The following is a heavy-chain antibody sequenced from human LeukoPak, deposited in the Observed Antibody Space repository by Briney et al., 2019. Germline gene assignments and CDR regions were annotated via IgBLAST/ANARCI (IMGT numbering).Heavy chain of an antibody. J-gene: IGHJ4*02. V-gene: IGHV4-30-4*01. CDR2: IHYSGNT. Sequence: SETLSLTCAVSGGSSRSGDYFWSWIRQPPGKGLEWIGHIHYSGNTYYNPSLKSRVSISVDTSKNQFSPKLSSVTAADTAVYYCARENNDYGGKKAFDYWGQGTLVTVSS. CDR1: GGSSRSGDYF. CDR3: ARENNDYGGKKAFDY. D-gene: IGHD4-23*01.